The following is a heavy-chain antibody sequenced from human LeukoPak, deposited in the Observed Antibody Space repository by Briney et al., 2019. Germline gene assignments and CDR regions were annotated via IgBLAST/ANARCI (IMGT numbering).Heavy chain of an antibody. J-gene: IGHJ4*02. Sequence: SETLSLTCTVSGGSISSYYWSWIRQPAGKGLEWIGRIYTSGSTNYNPSLKSRVTISVDTSKNQFSLKLSSVTAADTAVYHCARERRYCGGDCYSGLDYWGQGTLVTVSS. CDR2: IYTSGST. V-gene: IGHV4-4*07. CDR1: GGSISSYY. D-gene: IGHD2-21*02. CDR3: ARERRYCGGDCYSGLDY.